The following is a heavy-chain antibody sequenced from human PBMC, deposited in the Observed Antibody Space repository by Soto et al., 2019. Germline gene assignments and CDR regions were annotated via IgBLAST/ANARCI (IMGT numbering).Heavy chain of an antibody. Sequence: GGSLRLACAASGFSLCVYGMHWVRQAPGKGLEWVSGISWNSGSIGYADSVKGRFTISRDNAKNSLYLQMNSLRAEDTALYYCAKSNYDSSGYYYHEWGQGTLVTVSS. D-gene: IGHD3-22*01. V-gene: IGHV3-9*01. J-gene: IGHJ4*02. CDR2: ISWNSGSI. CDR3: AKSNYDSSGYYYHE. CDR1: GFSLCVYG.